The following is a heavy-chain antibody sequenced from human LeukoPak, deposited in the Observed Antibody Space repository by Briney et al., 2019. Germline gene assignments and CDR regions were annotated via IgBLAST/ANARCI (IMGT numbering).Heavy chain of an antibody. V-gene: IGHV4-59*08. Sequence: SETLSLTCTVSGGSISSYYWSWIRQPPGKGLEWIGYIYYSGSTNYNPSLKSRVTISVDTSKNQFSLKLSSVTAADTAVYYCARVRGYCSSTSCYSGWTGVNAFDIWGQGTMVTVSS. J-gene: IGHJ3*02. CDR1: GGSISSYY. D-gene: IGHD2-2*01. CDR3: ARVRGYCSSTSCYSGWTGVNAFDI. CDR2: IYYSGST.